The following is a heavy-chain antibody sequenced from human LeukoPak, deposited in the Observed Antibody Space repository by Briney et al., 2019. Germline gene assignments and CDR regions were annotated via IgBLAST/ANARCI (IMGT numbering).Heavy chain of an antibody. CDR3: ARWGQTSGYYYVDN. CDR1: GFTLSSNW. D-gene: IGHD5-12*01. Sequence: GGSLRLSCGASGFTLSSNWMTWVGQAPGRGLEWVASVKQDGSVKYYVDSVKGRFTISRDNARNSLSLQMNSLGVEDTAVYFCARWGQTSGYYYVDNWGQGTLVTVSS. V-gene: IGHV3-7*01. CDR2: VKQDGSVK. J-gene: IGHJ4*02.